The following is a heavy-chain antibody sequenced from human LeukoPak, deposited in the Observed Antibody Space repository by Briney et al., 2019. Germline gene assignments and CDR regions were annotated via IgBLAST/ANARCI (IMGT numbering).Heavy chain of an antibody. D-gene: IGHD1-7*01. CDR1: GFTFRGFL. V-gene: IGHV3-7*01. J-gene: IGHJ4*02. CDR2: IKQDGSEK. CDR3: ARAGSNWNYVY. Sequence: GGSLRPSCAASGFTFRGFLMSWVRQTPGKGLEWVANIKQDGSEKYYADSVKSRFTISRDNTKNSLSLQMNSLRAEDTAVYYCARAGSNWNYVYWGQGTLVTVSS.